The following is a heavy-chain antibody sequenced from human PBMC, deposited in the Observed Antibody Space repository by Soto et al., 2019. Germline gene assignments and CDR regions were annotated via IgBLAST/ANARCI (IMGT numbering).Heavy chain of an antibody. CDR1: GDSISSGFYF. J-gene: IGHJ4*02. V-gene: IGHV4-39*01. Sequence: LSLTCNVSGDSISSGFYFWAWIRQPPGKGLEWIGSIYYTGRTYYNPSLKSRVTISVDTSKNQFSLTLGSVTAADTAVYYCARQVSSSYFDTRYFDYWGQGALVTVSS. CDR2: IYYTGRT. CDR3: ARQVSSSYFDTRYFDY. D-gene: IGHD3-22*01.